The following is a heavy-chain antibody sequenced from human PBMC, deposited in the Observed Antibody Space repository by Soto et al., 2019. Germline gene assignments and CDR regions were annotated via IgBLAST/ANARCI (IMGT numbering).Heavy chain of an antibody. CDR2: ISYDGSNK. CDR1: GFTFSSYA. Sequence: HPGGSLRLSCAASGFTFSSYAMHWVRQAPGKGLEWVAVISYDGSNKYYADSVKGRFTISRDNSKNTLYLQMNSLRAEDTAVYYYARAPKQDQWLVIAYFQHWGQGTLVTVSS. CDR3: ARAPKQDQWLVIAYFQH. D-gene: IGHD6-19*01. J-gene: IGHJ1*01. V-gene: IGHV3-30-3*01.